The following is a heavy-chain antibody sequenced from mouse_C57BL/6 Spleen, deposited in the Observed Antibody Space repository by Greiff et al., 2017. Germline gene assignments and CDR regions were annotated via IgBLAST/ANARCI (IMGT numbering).Heavy chain of an antibody. Sequence: VQLQQPGPELVKPGASVKISCKASGYSFIDYNMNWVKQSNGKSLEWIGVINPNYGTTSYNQKFKGKATLTVDKASSTAYMQLNSLTSEDSAVYYCARWDSTWCYFDYWGKGTTLTVSS. CDR2: INPNYGTT. CDR1: GYSFIDYN. D-gene: IGHD3-3*01. V-gene: IGHV1-39*01. J-gene: IGHJ2*01. CDR3: ARWDSTWCYFDY.